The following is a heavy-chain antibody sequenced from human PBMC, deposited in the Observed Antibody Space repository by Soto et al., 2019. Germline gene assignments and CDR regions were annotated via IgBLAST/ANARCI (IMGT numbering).Heavy chain of an antibody. V-gene: IGHV1-3*01. CDR3: ARGIGTGQLDP. D-gene: IGHD1-1*01. CDR2: INPDNGNT. J-gene: IGHJ5*02. CDR1: GYTFTRYT. Sequence: ASVKVSFKASGYTFTRYTMNWVRPAPGQRLEWMGWINPDNGNTKSSQKFQDRVIITGDTSASTAYMDLSSLRSEDTAVYYCARGIGTGQLDPWGQGTLVTVSS.